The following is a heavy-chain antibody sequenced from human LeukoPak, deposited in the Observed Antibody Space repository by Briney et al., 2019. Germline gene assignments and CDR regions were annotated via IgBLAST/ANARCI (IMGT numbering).Heavy chain of an antibody. CDR1: GFTFITYA. D-gene: IGHD2-2*01. J-gene: IGHJ4*02. Sequence: TGGSLRLSCAASGFTFITYAMTWVRQPPGKGLEWVSAFSATDGSAQYADSLKGRFTISRDNSKNTLYLQMNSLRAEDTAVYYCAKVFCTSISCPFDYWGQGTLVTVSS. CDR2: FSATDGSA. CDR3: AKVFCTSISCPFDY. V-gene: IGHV3-23*01.